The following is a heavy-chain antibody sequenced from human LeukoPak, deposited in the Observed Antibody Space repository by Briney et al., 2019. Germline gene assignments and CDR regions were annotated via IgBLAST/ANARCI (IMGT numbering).Heavy chain of an antibody. CDR2: MNPNTGHT. D-gene: IGHD2/OR15-2a*01. CDR1: GYTLTTSD. Sequence: GASVKVSCKASGYTLTTSDINWVRQATGQGLEWMGWMNPNTGHTGFTQKFQGRVTMTRSISLNTAYMELSSLRPEDTAVYFCGRVQSGCLLRYGMDVWGQGTTVTVSS. CDR3: GRVQSGCLLRYGMDV. V-gene: IGHV1-8*01. J-gene: IGHJ6*02.